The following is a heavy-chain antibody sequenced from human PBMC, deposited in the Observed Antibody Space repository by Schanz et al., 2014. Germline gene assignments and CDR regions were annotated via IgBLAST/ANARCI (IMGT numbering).Heavy chain of an antibody. Sequence: EVQLVESGGGLVQPGGSLRLSCETSGFTFSNHAMSWVRQAPGKGLEWVSIMFPGGNTYYADSVKGRFTISRDNSKNTLFLQMNSLRAEDTAVYYCARGYSNIWSPMAYWGQGTLVAVSS. CDR1: GFTFSNHA. V-gene: IGHV3-66*01. D-gene: IGHD6-13*01. CDR3: ARGYSNIWSPMAY. CDR2: MFPGGNT. J-gene: IGHJ4*02.